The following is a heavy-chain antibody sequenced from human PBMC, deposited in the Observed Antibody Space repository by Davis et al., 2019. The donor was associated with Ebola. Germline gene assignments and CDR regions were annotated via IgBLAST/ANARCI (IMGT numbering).Heavy chain of an antibody. Sequence: PGGSLRLSCSVSGGSIFAYYWSWVRQPPGKALERIGYIYYSGNTNYNPSLESRVTMSVDTSKNQFSLNLASVTASDTAVYYCVRTHYGVNSHFDYWGQGTLVTVSS. CDR2: IYYSGNT. V-gene: IGHV4-59*08. J-gene: IGHJ4*02. CDR3: VRTHYGVNSHFDY. CDR1: GGSIFAYY. D-gene: IGHD4/OR15-4a*01.